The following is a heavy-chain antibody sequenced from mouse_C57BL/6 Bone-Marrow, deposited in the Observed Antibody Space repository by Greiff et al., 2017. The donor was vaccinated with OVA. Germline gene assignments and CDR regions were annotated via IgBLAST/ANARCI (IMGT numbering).Heavy chain of an antibody. CDR3: ARPRVADYAMDY. Sequence: EVKLVESGGDLVKPGGSLKLSCAASGFTFSSYGMSWVRQTPDKRLEWVATISSGGSYTYYPDSVKGRFTISRDNAKNTLYLQMSSLKSEDTAMYYCARPRVADYAMDYWGQGTSVTVSS. CDR1: GFTFSSYG. D-gene: IGHD1-1*02. J-gene: IGHJ4*01. V-gene: IGHV5-6*01. CDR2: ISSGGSYT.